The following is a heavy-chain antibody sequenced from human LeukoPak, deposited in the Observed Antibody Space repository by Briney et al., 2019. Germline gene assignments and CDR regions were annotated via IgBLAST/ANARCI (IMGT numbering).Heavy chain of an antibody. V-gene: IGHV3-30*04. CDR2: ISYDGSNK. Sequence: PGRSLRLSCAASGYTFSSYAMHWVRQAPDKGLEWVAVISYDGSNKYYADSVKGRLTISRDNSKNTLYLQMNSLRAEDTAVYYCARGIYWFDPWGQGTLVTVSS. CDR3: ARGIYWFDP. D-gene: IGHD2-15*01. J-gene: IGHJ5*02. CDR1: GYTFSSYA.